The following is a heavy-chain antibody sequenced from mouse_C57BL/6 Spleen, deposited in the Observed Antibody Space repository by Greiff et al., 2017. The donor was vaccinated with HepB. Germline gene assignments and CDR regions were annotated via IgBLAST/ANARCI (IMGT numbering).Heavy chain of an antibody. CDR3: ARGGITTVVPYFDY. J-gene: IGHJ2*01. V-gene: IGHV5-17*01. CDR2: ISSGSSTI. CDR1: GFTFSDYG. D-gene: IGHD1-1*01. Sequence: EVKLMESGGGLVKPGGSLKLSCAASGFTFSDYGMHWVRQAPEKGLEWVAYISSGSSTIYYADTVKGRFTISRDNAKNTLFLQMTSLRSEDTAMYYCARGGITTVVPYFDYWGQGTTLTVSS.